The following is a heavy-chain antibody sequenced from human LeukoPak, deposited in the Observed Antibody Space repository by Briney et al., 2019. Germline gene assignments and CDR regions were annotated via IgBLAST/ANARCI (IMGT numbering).Heavy chain of an antibody. CDR3: AILGYCSGGSCNYYYYYGMDV. V-gene: IGHV1-2*02. D-gene: IGHD2-15*01. CDR2: INPNSGGT. J-gene: IGHJ6*02. CDR1: GYTFTGYY. Sequence: ASVKVSCKASGYTFTGYYMHWVRQAPGQGLEWMGWINPNSGGTNYAQKFQGRVTMTRDTSISTAYMELSRLRSDDTAVYYCAILGYCSGGSCNYYYYYGMDVWGQGTTVTVSS.